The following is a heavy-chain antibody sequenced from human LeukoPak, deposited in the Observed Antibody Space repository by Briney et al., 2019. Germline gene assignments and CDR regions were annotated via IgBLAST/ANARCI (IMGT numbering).Heavy chain of an antibody. Sequence: PGESLKSTCKGSGYSFTSQWIGWVRQMPGKGLEWMGIISPGDSDTRYNPSFQGQVTISADKSINTAYLQWSSLKASDTAMYYCARPVACRDGSCYFDYWGQGTLVTVSS. CDR2: ISPGDSDT. J-gene: IGHJ4*02. CDR1: GYSFTSQW. D-gene: IGHD2-15*01. V-gene: IGHV5-51*01. CDR3: ARPVACRDGSCYFDY.